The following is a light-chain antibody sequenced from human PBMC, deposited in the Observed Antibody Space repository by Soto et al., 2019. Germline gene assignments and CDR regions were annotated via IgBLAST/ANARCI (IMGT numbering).Light chain of an antibody. Sequence: EIVLTQSPGTLSLSPGERATLSCRASQSVSRSYLAWYQQKPGQAPRLLIYGASSRATDIPDRFSGSGSGTDFTLTISRLVPEDFAVYCCQQYGSAPYTFGQGTKLEIK. CDR2: GAS. CDR3: QQYGSAPYT. V-gene: IGKV3-20*01. J-gene: IGKJ2*01. CDR1: QSVSRSY.